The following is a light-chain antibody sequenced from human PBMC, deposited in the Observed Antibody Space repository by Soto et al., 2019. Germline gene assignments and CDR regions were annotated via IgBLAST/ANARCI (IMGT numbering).Light chain of an antibody. CDR1: QLVRSNS. CDR3: YQYDNAHPLT. CDR2: DAS. Sequence: EIALTQSPGTLSLSPGHRATLPSRASQLVRSNSLPSYQQKPGQPPTLLIYDASSRPPGIPDRFSGSGCGTEFFLTISRLEHEDFAVYYCYQYDNAHPLTFGGGTKVDI. J-gene: IGKJ4*01. V-gene: IGKV3-20*01.